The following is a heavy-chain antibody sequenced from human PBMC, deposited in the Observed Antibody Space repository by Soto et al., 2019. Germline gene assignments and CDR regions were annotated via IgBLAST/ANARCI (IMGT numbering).Heavy chain of an antibody. CDR3: ARATLDWLNDY. Sequence: GGSLRLSCAASGFTFSSYWMSWVRHAPGKGLEWVANIKQDGSEKYYVDSVKGRFTISRDSAKNSLYLQMNSLRAEDTAVYYCARATLDWLNDYWGQGTLVTVSS. D-gene: IGHD3-9*01. J-gene: IGHJ4*02. CDR2: IKQDGSEK. CDR1: GFTFSSYW. V-gene: IGHV3-7*01.